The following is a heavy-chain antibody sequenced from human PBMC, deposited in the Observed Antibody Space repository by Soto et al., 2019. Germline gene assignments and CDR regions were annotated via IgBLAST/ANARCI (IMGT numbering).Heavy chain of an antibody. CDR2: IRRKANNYAT. J-gene: IGHJ4*02. Sequence: EVQLVESGGGLVQPGGSLKLSCAASGFIFSDSALHWVRQASGKGLEWVGRIRRKANNYATTYAASVEGRFAISRDDSKNTAYLQMNSLKTEDTAIYYCTRGIDVWSPYPRYYRDYWSQGTLVTVSS. CDR1: GFIFSDSA. CDR3: TRGIDVWSPYPRYYRDY. V-gene: IGHV3-73*02. D-gene: IGHD3-3*01.